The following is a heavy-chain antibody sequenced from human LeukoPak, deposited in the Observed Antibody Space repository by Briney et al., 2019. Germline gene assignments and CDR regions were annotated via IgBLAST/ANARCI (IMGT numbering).Heavy chain of an antibody. CDR3: ARDLDGLYYFDY. J-gene: IGHJ4*02. CDR2: IYYSGST. D-gene: IGHD3/OR15-3a*01. CDR1: GGSISSGGYY. Sequence: SQTLSLTCTVSGGSISSGGYYWSWIRQHPGKGLEWIGYIYYSGSTYYNPSLKSRVTISVDTSKNQFSLKLSSVTAADTAVYYCARDLDGLYYFDYWGQGTLVTVSS. V-gene: IGHV4-31*03.